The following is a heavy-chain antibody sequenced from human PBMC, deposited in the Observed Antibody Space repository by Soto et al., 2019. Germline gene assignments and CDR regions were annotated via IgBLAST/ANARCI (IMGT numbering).Heavy chain of an antibody. CDR2: INTDGTNS. J-gene: IGHJ5*02. CDR1: GLTFNRYW. D-gene: IGHD2-15*01. Sequence: GGSLRLSCAASGLTFNRYWMHWVRHAPGKGLVWVSHINTDGTNSNYADSVKGRFTISRDNAKSTLFLQMNSLRDEDTAVYYCAREFCSGGNCYTYYFDPWGQGIPVTVSS. V-gene: IGHV3-74*01. CDR3: AREFCSGGNCYTYYFDP.